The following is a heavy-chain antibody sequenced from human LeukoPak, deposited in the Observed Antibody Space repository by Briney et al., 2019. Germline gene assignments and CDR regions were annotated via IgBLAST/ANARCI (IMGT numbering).Heavy chain of an antibody. CDR1: GFAFSSYW. Sequence: GGSLRLSCAASGFAFSSYWMTWVRQAPGKGLEWMANIRPGGSEKYYVDSVKGRFTISRDNAKNSLYLQMNSLRAEDTAIYYCARVSIVVVAGSNWFDPWGQGTLVTVSS. V-gene: IGHV3-7*01. CDR2: IRPGGSEK. CDR3: ARVSIVVVAGSNWFDP. J-gene: IGHJ5*02. D-gene: IGHD2-2*01.